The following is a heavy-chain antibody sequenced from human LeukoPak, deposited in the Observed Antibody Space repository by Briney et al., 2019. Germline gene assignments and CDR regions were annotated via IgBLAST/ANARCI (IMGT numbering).Heavy chain of an antibody. Sequence: GASVKVSCKASGYTFTGYYMHWVRQAPGQGLEWMGWINPNSGGTNYAQKFQGRVTMTRDTSISTAYMELSRLRSDDTAVYYCARVPPLGDFWSVYFDYWGQGTLVTVS. CDR2: INPNSGGT. CDR1: GYTFTGYY. CDR3: ARVPPLGDFWSVYFDY. J-gene: IGHJ4*02. D-gene: IGHD3-3*01. V-gene: IGHV1-2*02.